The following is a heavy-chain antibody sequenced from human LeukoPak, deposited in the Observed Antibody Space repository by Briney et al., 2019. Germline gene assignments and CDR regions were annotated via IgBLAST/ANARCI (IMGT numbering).Heavy chain of an antibody. V-gene: IGHV1-2*02. J-gene: IGHJ4*02. CDR3: ASAGGYGAPFAS. D-gene: IGHD4-17*01. Sequence: ASVKVSCKASGHTFIGYYMHWMRQAPGQGLEWMGWTNPNSGDTNYAQKFQGRVTMTRDRSISTPYMELSRLGSDDTAVYYCASAGGYGAPFASWGKGPLVPVSS. CDR2: TNPNSGDT. CDR1: GHTFIGYY.